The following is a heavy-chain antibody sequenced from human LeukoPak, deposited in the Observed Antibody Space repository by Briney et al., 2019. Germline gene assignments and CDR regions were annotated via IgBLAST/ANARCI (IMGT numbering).Heavy chain of an antibody. Sequence: SQTLSLTCTVSGGSISSGGYYWSWIRQHPGKGLEWIGYIYYSGSTYYSPSLKSRVTISVDTSKNQFSLKLSSVTAADTAVYYCARVNPYYYGSGSYYKVIDYWGQGTLVTVSS. V-gene: IGHV4-31*03. D-gene: IGHD3-10*01. CDR1: GGSISSGGYY. CDR2: IYYSGST. CDR3: ARVNPYYYGSGSYYKVIDY. J-gene: IGHJ4*02.